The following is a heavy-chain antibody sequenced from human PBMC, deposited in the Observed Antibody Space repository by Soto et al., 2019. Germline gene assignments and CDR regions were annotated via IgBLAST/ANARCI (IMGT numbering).Heavy chain of an antibody. J-gene: IGHJ4*02. V-gene: IGHV1-69*04. Sequence: QVQLVQSGAEVKRPGSSVKVSCKASGDTFNFYSINWVRQAPGLGLEWMGRVNPILSMSNYAQRSQGRVTMTADNSTTTAYMELSGLRSEDTAIYYCATSYASGYRAFDFWGQGALVTVSS. D-gene: IGHD3-16*01. CDR3: ATSYASGYRAFDF. CDR2: VNPILSMS. CDR1: GDTFNFYS.